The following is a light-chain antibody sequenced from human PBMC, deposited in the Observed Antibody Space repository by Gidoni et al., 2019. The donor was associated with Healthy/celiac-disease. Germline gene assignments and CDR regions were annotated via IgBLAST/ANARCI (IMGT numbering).Light chain of an antibody. CDR1: QSLLHSNGYNY. Sequence: DIVMTQSQLSLPVTPGEPASISCRSSQSLLHSNGYNYLDWYLQKPGQSPQLLIYLGSNRASGVPDRFSGSGSGTDFTLKISRVEAEDVGVYYCMQALQTWSFGGGTKVEIK. CDR2: LGS. J-gene: IGKJ4*01. CDR3: MQALQTWS. V-gene: IGKV2-28*01.